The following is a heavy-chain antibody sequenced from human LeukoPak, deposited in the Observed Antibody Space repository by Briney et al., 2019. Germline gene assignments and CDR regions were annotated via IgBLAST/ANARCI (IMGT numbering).Heavy chain of an antibody. V-gene: IGHV1-69*13. J-gene: IGHJ6*02. Sequence: SVKVSCKASGGTFSSYAISWVRQAPGQGLEWMGGIIPIFGTANYAQKFQGRVTITADGSTSTAYMELSSLRSEDTAVYYCARWVVVTASDYYYYGMDVWGQGTTVTVSS. CDR1: GGTFSSYA. CDR3: ARWVVVTASDYYYYGMDV. CDR2: IIPIFGTA. D-gene: IGHD2-21*02.